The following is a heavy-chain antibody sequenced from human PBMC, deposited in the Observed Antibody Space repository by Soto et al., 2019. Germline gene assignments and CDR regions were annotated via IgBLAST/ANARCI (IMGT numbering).Heavy chain of an antibody. J-gene: IGHJ6*03. CDR3: VRKGCSGGSCGGYYYYYYMDV. CDR1: GYTFTSYD. Sequence: GASVKVSCKASGYTFTSYDINWVRQATGQGLEWMGWMNPNSGNTGYAQKFQGRVTMTRNTSISTAYMELSSLRSEDTAVYYCVRKGCSGGSCGGYYYYYYMDVWGKGTTVTVSS. V-gene: IGHV1-8*01. D-gene: IGHD2-15*01. CDR2: MNPNSGNT.